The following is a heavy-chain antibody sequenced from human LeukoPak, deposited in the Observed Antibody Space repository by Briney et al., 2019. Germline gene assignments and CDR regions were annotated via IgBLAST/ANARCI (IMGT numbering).Heavy chain of an antibody. J-gene: IGHJ4*02. D-gene: IGHD2-2*01. CDR3: AKQGTYAVYPGFDH. CDR1: SSTFNNYA. Sequence: QAGASLRPAWPPASSTFNNYATGCVRHPAGGWRESLSSITGIGTTTYYANSGSGPFTVARENSKNKLYLQMGSLRAEETAVYYCAKQGTYAVYPGFDHWGQGTLVTVSS. CDR2: ITGIGTTT. V-gene: IGHV3-23*01.